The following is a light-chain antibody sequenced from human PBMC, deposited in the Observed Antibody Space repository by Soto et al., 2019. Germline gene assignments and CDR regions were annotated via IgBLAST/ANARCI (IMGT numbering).Light chain of an antibody. CDR3: QQYNNSPLT. CDR1: QSISTW. Sequence: DIQMTQSPSTLSASVGDRVTITCRASQSISTWLAWYQQKPGKAPKLLIYKTSSLESGGPSRFSGRGSGTQFTLTISSLQPDDFATYYCQQYNNSPLTFGGGTKVEIK. V-gene: IGKV1-5*03. J-gene: IGKJ4*01. CDR2: KTS.